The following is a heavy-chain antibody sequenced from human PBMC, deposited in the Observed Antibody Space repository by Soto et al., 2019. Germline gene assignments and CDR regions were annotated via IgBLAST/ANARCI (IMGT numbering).Heavy chain of an antibody. CDR1: GFSLSTSGVG. Sequence: QITLKESGPPLVKPTQTLTLTCTFSGFSLSTSGVGVGWIRQPPGKALEWLALIYWDDDKRYSPSLKSRLTITKDTSKNQVVLTMTNMDPVDTATYYCAHSKGYYYGSGSYNWFDPWGQGTLVTVSS. V-gene: IGHV2-5*02. D-gene: IGHD3-10*01. J-gene: IGHJ5*02. CDR3: AHSKGYYYGSGSYNWFDP. CDR2: IYWDDDK.